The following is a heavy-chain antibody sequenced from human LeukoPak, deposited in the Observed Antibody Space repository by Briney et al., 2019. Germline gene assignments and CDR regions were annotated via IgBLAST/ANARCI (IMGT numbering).Heavy chain of an antibody. Sequence: SETLSLTCTISGGSISSYYWSWIRQPPGKGLEWIGYIYYSGSPNYNPSLKSRVTISVDTSKNQFSLKLTSVTAADTAVYYCAWADKWNDVLDYWGQGTLVTVSS. CDR1: GGSISSYY. J-gene: IGHJ4*02. V-gene: IGHV4-59*13. CDR2: IYYSGSP. D-gene: IGHD1-20*01. CDR3: AWADKWNDVLDY.